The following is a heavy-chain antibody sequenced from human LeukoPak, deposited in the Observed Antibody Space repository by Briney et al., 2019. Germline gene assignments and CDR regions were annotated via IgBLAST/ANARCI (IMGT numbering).Heavy chain of an antibody. CDR2: ISSSSGDTT. J-gene: IGHJ4*02. CDR1: GFTFSSYS. Sequence: GGSLRLSCAASGFTFSSYSMNWVRQAPGKGLEWLSAISSSSGDTTYYADSVKGRFTISRDNSKTTQYGQMNSLRVEDTAIYYCAKGDRVAAAAMVDYWGQGTLVTVSS. D-gene: IGHD6-13*01. CDR3: AKGDRVAAAAMVDY. V-gene: IGHV3-23*01.